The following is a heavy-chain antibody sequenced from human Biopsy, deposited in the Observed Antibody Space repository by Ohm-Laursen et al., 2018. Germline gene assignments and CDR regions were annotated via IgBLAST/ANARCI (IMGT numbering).Heavy chain of an antibody. Sequence: SDTLSLTCTVSGDSISSYYWSWIRQPPGQGLQWIGYVYYTGRTDYNPSLQSRVTISADTSKNHFSLRLRSVTAADTAIYYCARDRGYYSDRTVPGYFDLWGHGTLVTVSS. D-gene: IGHD3-22*01. J-gene: IGHJ2*01. CDR2: VYYTGRT. CDR3: ARDRGYYSDRTVPGYFDL. CDR1: GDSISSYY. V-gene: IGHV4-59*01.